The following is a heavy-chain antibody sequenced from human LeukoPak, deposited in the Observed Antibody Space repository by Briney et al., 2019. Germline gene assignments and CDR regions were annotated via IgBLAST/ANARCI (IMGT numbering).Heavy chain of an antibody. J-gene: IGHJ5*02. CDR1: GYTFTHYY. D-gene: IGHD3-22*01. Sequence: ASVRVSCKSSGYTFTHYYMHWVRQAPGQGLEWMGWINPSSGSTKYAQKLQGRVTMTTDTSTSTAYMELRSLRSDDTAVYYCARADITMIVVVIPQFDPWGQGTLVTVSS. CDR3: ARADITMIVVVIPQFDP. CDR2: INPSSGST. V-gene: IGHV1-2*02.